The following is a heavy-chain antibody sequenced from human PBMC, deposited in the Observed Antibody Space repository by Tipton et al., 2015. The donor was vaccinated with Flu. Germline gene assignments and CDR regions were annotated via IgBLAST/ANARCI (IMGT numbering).Heavy chain of an antibody. D-gene: IGHD3-22*01. V-gene: IGHV3-7*01. Sequence: SLRLSCAGSGFTFSSYWMSWVRQAPGKGLEWVANIKQDGSEKYYVDSVKGRFTISRDNAKNSLYLQMNSLRAEDTAVYYCARAPHYYDKGLRYYFDYWGQGTLVTVSS. J-gene: IGHJ4*02. CDR3: ARAPHYYDKGLRYYFDY. CDR1: GFTFSSYW. CDR2: IKQDGSEK.